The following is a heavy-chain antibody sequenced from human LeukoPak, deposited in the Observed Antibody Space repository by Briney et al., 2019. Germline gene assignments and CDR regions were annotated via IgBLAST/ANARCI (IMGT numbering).Heavy chain of an antibody. CDR3: ARDMYYYGSGKGWFDP. D-gene: IGHD3-10*01. V-gene: IGHV4-30-4*01. CDR2: IYYSGSN. CDR1: GGSISSGDYY. Sequence: SETLSLTCTVSGGSISSGDYYWSWIRQPPGKGLEWIGYIYYSGSNYYNPSLKSRVTISVDTSKNQFSLKLSSVTAADTAVYYCARDMYYYGSGKGWFDPWGQGTLVTVSS. J-gene: IGHJ5*02.